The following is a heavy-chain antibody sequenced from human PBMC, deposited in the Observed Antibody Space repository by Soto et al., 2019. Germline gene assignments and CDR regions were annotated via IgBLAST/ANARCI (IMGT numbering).Heavy chain of an antibody. V-gene: IGHV4-34*01. D-gene: IGHD4-17*01. J-gene: IGHJ4*02. CDR2: INHSGST. CDR1: GGSFSGYY. Sequence: SETLSLTCAVYGGSFSGYYWSWIRQPPGKGLEWIGEINHSGSTNYNPSLKSRVTISVDTSKNQFSLKLSSVTAADTAVYYCARRYYTVTTFFSLDYWGQGTLVTVSS. CDR3: ARRYYTVTTFFSLDY.